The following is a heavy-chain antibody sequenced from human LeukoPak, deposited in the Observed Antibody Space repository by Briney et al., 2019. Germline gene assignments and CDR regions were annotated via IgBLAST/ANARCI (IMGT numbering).Heavy chain of an antibody. CDR3: AKSTQKAMTTVVILSRAGPGAPSPGWFDP. CDR2: INPNSGGT. CDR1: GGTFSSYA. D-gene: IGHD4-23*01. V-gene: IGHV1-2*02. J-gene: IGHJ5*02. Sequence: RRASVKVSCKASGGTFSSYAISWVRQAPGQGLEWMGWINPNSGGTNYAQKFQGRVTMTRDTSISTAYMELSRLRSDDTAVYYCAKSTQKAMTTVVILSRAGPGAPSPGWFDPWGQGTLVTVSS.